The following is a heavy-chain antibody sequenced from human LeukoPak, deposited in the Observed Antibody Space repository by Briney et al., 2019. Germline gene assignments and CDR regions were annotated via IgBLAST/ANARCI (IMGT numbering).Heavy chain of an antibody. CDR3: ARYGSGWYNTY. CDR2: ISSSGYSI. D-gene: IGHD6-19*01. V-gene: IGHV3-21*01. CDR1: GFTFSNFN. J-gene: IGHJ4*02. Sequence: PGGSLRLSCAASGFTFSNFNMNWVRQAPGKGLEWVSCISSSGYSIYYADSVKGRFTISRDNAKNSLYLQMNSLRAEDTAVYYCARYGSGWYNTYWGQGTLVTVSS.